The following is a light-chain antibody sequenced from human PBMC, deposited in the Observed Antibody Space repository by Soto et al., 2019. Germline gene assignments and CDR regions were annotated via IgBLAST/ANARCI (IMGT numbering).Light chain of an antibody. V-gene: IGLV1-44*01. CDR3: AAWDDSLNAVV. Sequence: QAVLTQPPSASGTPGQRVTISCSGSSSNIGSNTVNWYQQLPGTAPKLLIDSNNQRPSGVPDRLSASKSGTSASLAISGLQSEDEADYYCAAWDDSLNAVVFGGGTKVTVL. CDR1: SSNIGSNT. J-gene: IGLJ2*01. CDR2: SNN.